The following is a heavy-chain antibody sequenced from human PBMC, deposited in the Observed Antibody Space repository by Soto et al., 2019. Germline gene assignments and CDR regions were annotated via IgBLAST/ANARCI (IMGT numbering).Heavy chain of an antibody. CDR3: ARASYFRPSGSYYFVS. J-gene: IGHJ4*02. D-gene: IGHD3-10*01. CDR1: DDSLTTNKYA. CDR2: VYSNGNT. Sequence: SETLSLTCTVSDDSLTTNKYAWTWIRQNPEKGLEWIGYVYSNGNTRSSPSLQSRVSMSLDTSKSHFSLRLSSVTAADTAVYFCARASYFRPSGSYYFVSWGQGTLVTVSS. V-gene: IGHV4-30-4*01.